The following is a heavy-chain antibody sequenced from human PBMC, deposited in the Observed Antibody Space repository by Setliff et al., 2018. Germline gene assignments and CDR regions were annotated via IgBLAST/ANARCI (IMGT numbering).Heavy chain of an antibody. CDR3: ARGYAARVGFGNWFDP. CDR1: GGSISTTNYF. CDR2: LYYTGAT. J-gene: IGHJ5*02. V-gene: IGHV4-39*07. Sequence: SETLSLTCTVSGGSISTTNYFWGWIRQPPGGGLEWIGILYYTGATYYNPSLKSRVTISVDAPNNQFSLKLSSVTAADTAVFYCARGYAARVGFGNWFDPWGQGTLVTVSS. D-gene: IGHD6-6*01.